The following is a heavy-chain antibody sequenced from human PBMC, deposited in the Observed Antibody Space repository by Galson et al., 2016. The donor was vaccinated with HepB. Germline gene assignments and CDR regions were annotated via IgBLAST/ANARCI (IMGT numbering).Heavy chain of an antibody. Sequence: SLRLSCAASGFTFSDYAMHWVRQAPGKGLEWLAVISYDATNQYYADSVKGRFTISRDNSKNTLFLQMNSLRAEDTAVYYCARDRRWAFYYDSYEYNIEYWGQGTLVSVSS. CDR1: GFTFSDYA. V-gene: IGHV3-30*03. J-gene: IGHJ4*02. CDR2: ISYDATNQ. CDR3: ARDRRWAFYYDSYEYNIEY. D-gene: IGHD3-22*01.